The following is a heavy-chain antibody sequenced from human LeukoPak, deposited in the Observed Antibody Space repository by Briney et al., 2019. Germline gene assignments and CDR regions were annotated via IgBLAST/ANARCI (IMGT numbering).Heavy chain of an antibody. CDR1: GFTFRSYG. J-gene: IGHJ4*02. Sequence: GGSLRLSCAASGFTFRSYGMHWVRQAPGKGLEWVAVISYDGSNKYYADSVKGRFTISRDNSKNTLYLQMNSLRAEDTAVYYCAKEGVAARIDYWGQGTLVTVSS. D-gene: IGHD6-6*01. CDR2: ISYDGSNK. CDR3: AKEGVAARIDY. V-gene: IGHV3-30*18.